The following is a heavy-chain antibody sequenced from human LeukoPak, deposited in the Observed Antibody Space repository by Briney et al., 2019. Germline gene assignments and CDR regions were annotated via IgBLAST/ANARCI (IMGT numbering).Heavy chain of an antibody. CDR2: IYYSGST. Sequence: SETLSLTCTVSGGSISSYYWSWIRQPPGKGLEWIGYIYYSGSTNYNPSLKSRVTISVDTSKNQFSLKLSSVTAADTAVYYCARGSGNYGYFYYYYYGMDVWGQGTTVTVSS. CDR3: ARGSGNYGYFYYYYYGMDV. V-gene: IGHV4-59*01. CDR1: GGSISSYY. J-gene: IGHJ6*02. D-gene: IGHD5-18*01.